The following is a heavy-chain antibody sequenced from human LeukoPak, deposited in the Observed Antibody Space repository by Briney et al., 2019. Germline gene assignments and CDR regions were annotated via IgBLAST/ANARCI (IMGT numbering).Heavy chain of an antibody. V-gene: IGHV1-2*02. CDR2: INPNSGGT. D-gene: IGHD3-16*01. Sequence: ASVKVFCETSGYSFTDYYMHWVRQAPGQGLEWMGWINPNSGGTSSAQKFQGRVTMTRETSITTVYMEVNWLTSDDTAMYYCARADRLHGGPYLIGPWGQGTLVTVSS. CDR1: GYSFTDYY. J-gene: IGHJ5*02. CDR3: ARADRLHGGPYLIGP.